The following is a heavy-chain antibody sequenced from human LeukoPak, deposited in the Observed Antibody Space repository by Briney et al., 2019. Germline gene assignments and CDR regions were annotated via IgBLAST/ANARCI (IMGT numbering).Heavy chain of an antibody. J-gene: IGHJ4*02. D-gene: IGHD6-13*01. V-gene: IGHV3-20*04. CDR3: AKSASSWPLYYFDS. CDR2: LNWNGGST. CDR1: GFIFDDYG. Sequence: GGSLRLSCAVSGFIFDDYGMGWVREAPGKGLKWVSGLNWNGGSTGSADSVKGRFIISRDNAKNCLYLQMNSLRAEDTALYYCAKSASSWPLYYFDSWGQGTLVTVSS.